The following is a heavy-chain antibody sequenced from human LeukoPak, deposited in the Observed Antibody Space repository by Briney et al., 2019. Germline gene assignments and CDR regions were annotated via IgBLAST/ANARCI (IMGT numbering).Heavy chain of an antibody. D-gene: IGHD3-10*01. Sequence: SETLSLTCTVSGYSISSGYYWGWIRQPPGKGLEWIGSIYHSGSTYYNPSLKSRVTISVDTSKNQFSLELDSVTAADTAVYYCARPHMVRGVNEDHWGQGILVTVSS. V-gene: IGHV4-38-2*02. J-gene: IGHJ4*02. CDR3: ARPHMVRGVNEDH. CDR2: IYHSGST. CDR1: GYSISSGYY.